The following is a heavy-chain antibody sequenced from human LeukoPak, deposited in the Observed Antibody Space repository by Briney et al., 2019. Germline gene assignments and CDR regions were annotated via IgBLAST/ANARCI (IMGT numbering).Heavy chain of an antibody. J-gene: IGHJ4*02. CDR3: ARDKWELPFDY. CDR2: IWYDGSNK. D-gene: IGHD1-26*01. V-gene: IGHV3-33*01. Sequence: GGSLRLSCAASGLTFSSYGMHWVRQAPGKGLEWVAVIWYDGSNKYYADSVKGRFTISRDNSKNTLYLQMNSLRAEDTAVYYCARDKWELPFDYWGQGTLVTVSS. CDR1: GLTFSSYG.